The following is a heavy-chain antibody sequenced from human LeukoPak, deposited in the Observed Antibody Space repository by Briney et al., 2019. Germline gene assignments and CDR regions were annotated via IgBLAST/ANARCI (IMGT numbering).Heavy chain of an antibody. CDR2: IIPIFGTA. CDR3: ARDKGSSFGVVTNDAFDI. J-gene: IGHJ3*02. CDR1: GGTFSSYA. Sequence: ASVKVSCKASGGTFSSYAISWVRQAPGQGLEWMGRIIPIFGTANYAQKFQGRVTITTDESTSTAYMELRSLRSDDTAVYYCARDKGSSFGVVTNDAFDIWGQGTMVTVSS. D-gene: IGHD3-3*01. V-gene: IGHV1-69*05.